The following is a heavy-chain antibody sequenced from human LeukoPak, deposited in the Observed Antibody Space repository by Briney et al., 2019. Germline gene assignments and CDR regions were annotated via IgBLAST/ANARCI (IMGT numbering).Heavy chain of an antibody. CDR1: GGSVSSSNSY. CDR3: ARVHGGTFDY. Sequence: SETLSLTCTVSGGSVSSSNSYWGWIRQPPGKGLEWIGSIYYSGSTYYSPSLKSRVTISVDRSKNQFSLKLSSVTAADTAVYYCARVHGGTFDYWGQGTLVTVSS. V-gene: IGHV4-39*07. D-gene: IGHD4-23*01. CDR2: IYYSGST. J-gene: IGHJ4*02.